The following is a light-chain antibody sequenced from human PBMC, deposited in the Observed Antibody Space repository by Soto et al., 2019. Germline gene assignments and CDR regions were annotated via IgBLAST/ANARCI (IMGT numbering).Light chain of an antibody. CDR3: SSYTSSSTLNV. CDR1: SSAVGTFRL. V-gene: IGLV2-14*02. CDR2: EVS. Sequence: QSALTQPASVSGSPGQSITISCTGSSSAVGTFRLVSWYQHHPGKAPKLMIYEVSNRPSGVSNRFSGSKSGNTASLTISGLQAEDEADYYCSSYTSSSTLNVFGTGTKVTVL. J-gene: IGLJ1*01.